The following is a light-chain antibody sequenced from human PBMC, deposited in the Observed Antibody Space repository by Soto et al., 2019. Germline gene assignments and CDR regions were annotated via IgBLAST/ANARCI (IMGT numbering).Light chain of an antibody. CDR3: QNYKSAPNT. J-gene: IGKJ2*01. CDR2: AAS. Sequence: DIQMTQSPSSLSASVGDRVTITCRASHDISHYLAWYQQNPGKVPKLLISAASTLQTGVQSRFSGSGSGTVFTLTINSLQPEDVATYYCQNYKSAPNTFGRGTRLEIK. V-gene: IGKV1-27*01. CDR1: HDISHY.